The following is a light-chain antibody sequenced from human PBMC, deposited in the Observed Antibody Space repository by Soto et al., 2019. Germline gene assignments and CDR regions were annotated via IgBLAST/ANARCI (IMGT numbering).Light chain of an antibody. CDR1: ISDVGSYNY. V-gene: IGLV2-14*01. CDR3: SSYTTRTTLYV. CDR2: EVS. Sequence: QSVLTQPASVSGSPGRSITISCTGTISDVGSYNYVSWYQLHPGKAPKLMIYEVSNRPSGVSNRFSGSKSGDTASLTISGLQAEDEADYYCSSYTTRTTLYVFGTGTKVTVL. J-gene: IGLJ1*01.